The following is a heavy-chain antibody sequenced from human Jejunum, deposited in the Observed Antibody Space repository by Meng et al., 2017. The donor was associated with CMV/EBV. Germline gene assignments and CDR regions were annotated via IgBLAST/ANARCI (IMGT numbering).Heavy chain of an antibody. D-gene: IGHD5-24*01. CDR2: IYENGDK. CDR3: AHLDGTTWYYYDY. CDR1: GVSPTTGGVA. V-gene: IGHV2-5*01. Sequence: GVSPTTGGVAVGWIRQPPGKALEWLAHIYENGDKYYSTSLKSRLIITTDTSRNQVVLTMTNVDPMDTATYYCAHLDGTTWYYYDYWGQGTLVTVSS. J-gene: IGHJ4*02.